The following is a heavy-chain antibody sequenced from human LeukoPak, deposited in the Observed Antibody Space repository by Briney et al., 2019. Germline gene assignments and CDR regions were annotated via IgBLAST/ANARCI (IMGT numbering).Heavy chain of an antibody. D-gene: IGHD3-10*01. CDR2: IYTSGST. CDR1: GGSISSYY. Sequence: SETLSLTCTVSGGSISSYYWSWIRQPAGKGLEWIGRIYTSGSTNYNPSLKSRVTMSVDTSKNQFSLKLSSVTAADTAVYYCAREGVRGVIIPGYYFDYWGQGTLVTVSS. CDR3: AREGVRGVIIPGYYFDY. V-gene: IGHV4-4*07. J-gene: IGHJ4*02.